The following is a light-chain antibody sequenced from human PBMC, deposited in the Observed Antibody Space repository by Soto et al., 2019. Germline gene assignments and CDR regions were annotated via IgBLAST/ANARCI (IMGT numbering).Light chain of an antibody. CDR1: SSDVGGYNH. J-gene: IGLJ1*01. CDR3: SSFTSTSTNYV. V-gene: IGLV2-14*01. Sequence: QSVLTQPASVSGSPGQSITISCTGTSSDVGGYNHVSWYQQHPGKAPKLMICDVSNRPSGVSNRFSGSKSGNTASLTIFGLQPEDEADYYCSSFTSTSTNYVFGTGTKVTVL. CDR2: DVS.